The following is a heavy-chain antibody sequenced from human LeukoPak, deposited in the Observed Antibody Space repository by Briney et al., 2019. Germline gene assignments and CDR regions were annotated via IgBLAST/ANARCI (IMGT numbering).Heavy chain of an antibody. CDR1: GGSFSGYY. CDR3: ARSRRIVIALPSTDLNWFDP. Sequence: SETLSLTCAVYGGSFSGYYWSWIRQPPGKGLEWIGEINHSGSTNYNPSLKGRATISVDTSKNQFSLKLSSVTAADTAVYYCARSRRIVIALPSTDLNWFDPWGQGILVTVSS. CDR2: INHSGST. V-gene: IGHV4-34*01. D-gene: IGHD2/OR15-2a*01. J-gene: IGHJ5*02.